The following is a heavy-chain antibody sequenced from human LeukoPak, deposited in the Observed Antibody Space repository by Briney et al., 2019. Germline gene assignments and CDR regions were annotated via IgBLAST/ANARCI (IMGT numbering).Heavy chain of an antibody. D-gene: IGHD4-17*01. CDR2: INHSGST. Sequence: SETLSLTCAVYGGSFSGYYWSWIRQPPGKGLEWIGEINHSGSTNYNPSLKSRVTISVDTSKNQFSLKLSSVTAADTAVYYCARVEKSPTTVTTSFWFDPWGQGTLVTVSS. J-gene: IGHJ5*02. CDR3: ARVEKSPTTVTTSFWFDP. CDR1: GGSFSGYY. V-gene: IGHV4-34*01.